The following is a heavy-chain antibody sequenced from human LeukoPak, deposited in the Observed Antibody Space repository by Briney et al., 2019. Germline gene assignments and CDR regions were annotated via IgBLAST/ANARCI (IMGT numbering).Heavy chain of an antibody. D-gene: IGHD3-3*01. CDR3: AKDLNYDFWSGYSCDY. Sequence: GGSLRLSCAASGFTFSSYAMSWVRQAPGKGLEWVSAISGSGGSTYYADSVKGWFTISRDNSKNTLYLQMNSLRAEDTAVYYCAKDLNYDFWSGYSCDYWGQGTLVTVSS. CDR1: GFTFSSYA. CDR2: ISGSGGST. J-gene: IGHJ4*02. V-gene: IGHV3-23*01.